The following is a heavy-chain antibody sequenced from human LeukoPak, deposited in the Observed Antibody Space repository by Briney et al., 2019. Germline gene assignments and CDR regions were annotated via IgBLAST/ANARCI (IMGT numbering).Heavy chain of an antibody. CDR2: IWYDGSNK. V-gene: IGHV3-33*06. Sequence: GGSLRLSCAASGFTFSSYTMNWVRQAPGKGLEWVAVIWYDGSNKYYADSVKGRFTISRDNSKNTLYLQMNSLRAEDTAVYYCAKEYCGGDCYLDYWGQGTLVTVSS. CDR1: GFTFSSYT. CDR3: AKEYCGGDCYLDY. J-gene: IGHJ4*02. D-gene: IGHD2-21*02.